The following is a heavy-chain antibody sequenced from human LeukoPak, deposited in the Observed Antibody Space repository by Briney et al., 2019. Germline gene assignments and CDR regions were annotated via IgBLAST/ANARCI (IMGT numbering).Heavy chain of an antibody. J-gene: IGHJ5*02. Sequence: SQTLSLTCAISGNSVSSNSVAWNWIRQSPSRGLEWLGRTYYRSKWYNDYAVSVKSRVTINPDTSKNQFSLKLSSVTAADTAVYYCARDFTGYWFDPWGQGTLVTVSS. CDR3: ARDFTGYWFDP. CDR2: TYYRSKWYN. CDR1: GNSVSSNSVA. D-gene: IGHD3-16*01. V-gene: IGHV6-1*01.